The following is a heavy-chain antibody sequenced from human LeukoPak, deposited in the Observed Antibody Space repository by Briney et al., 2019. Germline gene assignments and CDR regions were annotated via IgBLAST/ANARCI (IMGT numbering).Heavy chain of an antibody. J-gene: IGHJ6*02. CDR2: IYYSGST. CDR3: VGTMVPDGMDV. D-gene: IGHD3-10*01. CDR1: GGSISSGGYY. Sequence: NSSQTLSLTCTVSGGSISSGGYYWSWIRQHPGKGLEWIGYIYYSGSTYYNPSLKSRVTISVDTSKNQFSLELSSVTAADTAVYYCVGTMVPDGMDVWGQGTTVTVSS. V-gene: IGHV4-31*03.